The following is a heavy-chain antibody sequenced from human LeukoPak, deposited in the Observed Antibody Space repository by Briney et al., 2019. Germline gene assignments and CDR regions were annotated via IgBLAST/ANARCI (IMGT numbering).Heavy chain of an antibody. CDR1: GYTFTSYG. CDR3: ARGGSSGWRTPNDDY. Sequence: ASVKVSCKASGYTFTSYGISWVRQAPGQGLEWVGWLSPYNDNTNYAQKLQGRVTMTTDTSTSTAYMELRSLRSDDTAVYYCARGGSSGWRTPNDDYWGQGTLVTVSS. V-gene: IGHV1-18*01. J-gene: IGHJ4*02. D-gene: IGHD6-19*01. CDR2: LSPYNDNT.